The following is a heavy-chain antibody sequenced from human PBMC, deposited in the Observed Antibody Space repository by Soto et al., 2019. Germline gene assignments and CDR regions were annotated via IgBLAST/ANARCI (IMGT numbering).Heavy chain of an antibody. CDR3: SRVQLIRPTLLAP. CDR2: INPSGGST. J-gene: IGHJ5*02. D-gene: IGHD2-2*01. V-gene: IGHV1-46*01. CDR1: GYTFTYYY. Sequence: VSAMVPWKAFGYTFTYYYIHWVRQAPGQGLEWMGRINPSGGSTSYAKKFQGRVTMTRDTSQNTVYMELTSLRSEDTAVYYCSRVQLIRPTLLAPWGQGTLVTVSA.